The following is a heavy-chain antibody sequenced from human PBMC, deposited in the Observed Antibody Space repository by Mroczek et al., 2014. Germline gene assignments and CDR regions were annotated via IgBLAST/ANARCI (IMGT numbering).Heavy chain of an antibody. V-gene: IGHV3-23*04. J-gene: IGHJ4*02. CDR3: AKLPLGAAAPSRWY. Sequence: VQLVQSGGRLGTAWGGPSRLSCAASGFTFSSYAMSWVRQAPGKGLEWVSAISGSGGSTYYADSVKGRFTISRDNSKNTLYLQMNSLRAEDTAVYYCAKLPLGAAAPSRWYWGQGTLVTVSS. D-gene: IGHD6-13*01. CDR2: ISGSGGST. CDR1: GFTFSSYA.